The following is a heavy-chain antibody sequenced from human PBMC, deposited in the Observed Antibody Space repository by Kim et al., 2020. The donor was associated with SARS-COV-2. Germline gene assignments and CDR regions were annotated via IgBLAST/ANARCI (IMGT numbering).Heavy chain of an antibody. J-gene: IGHJ4*02. CDR3: ARDERGVDSSGWYWFSSPRSLHLDY. Sequence: GGSLRLSCGASGFIFRDHGMNWVRQAPGKGLEWVSVISGTGDSTYYADSVKGRFIISRDNSKNTLYLQMNGLKGDDTAVYYCARDERGVDSSGWYWFSSPRSLHLDYWGLGTLVTVSS. CDR1: GFIFRDHG. V-gene: IGHV3-23*01. D-gene: IGHD6-19*01. CDR2: ISGTGDST.